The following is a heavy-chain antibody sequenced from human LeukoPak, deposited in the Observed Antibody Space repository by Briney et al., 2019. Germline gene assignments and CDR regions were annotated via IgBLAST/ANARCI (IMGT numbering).Heavy chain of an antibody. Sequence: SETLSLTCTVSGGSISSGGYYWSWIRQPPGKGLEWIGYIYHSGSTYYNPSLKSRVTISVDTSKNQFSLKLSSVTAADTAVYYCARHGDGGNPIPLYWGQGTLVTVSS. CDR1: GGSISSGGYY. D-gene: IGHD4-23*01. V-gene: IGHV4-30-2*01. CDR3: ARHGDGGNPIPLY. J-gene: IGHJ4*02. CDR2: IYHSGST.